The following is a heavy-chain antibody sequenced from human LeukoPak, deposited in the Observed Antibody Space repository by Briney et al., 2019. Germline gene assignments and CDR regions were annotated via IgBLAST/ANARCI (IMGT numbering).Heavy chain of an antibody. J-gene: IGHJ4*02. Sequence: PRGSLRLSCAPSGFTFSDYSTHCVPQAPRKGLEWVSSISSRSSHTYYADSVKRRFTISRDNAKSSLSLQLNTLRADDTAIYYCARGPTTIGGTGKAYFDYWGQEILVLVSS. D-gene: IGHD6-13*01. CDR2: ISSRSSHT. CDR3: ARGPTTIGGTGKAYFDY. CDR1: GFTFSDYS. V-gene: IGHV3-21*01.